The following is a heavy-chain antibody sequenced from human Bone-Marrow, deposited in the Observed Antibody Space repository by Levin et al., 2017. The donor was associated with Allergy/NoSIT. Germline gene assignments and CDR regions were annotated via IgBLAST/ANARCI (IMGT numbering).Heavy chain of an antibody. J-gene: IGHJ4*02. CDR1: GYTFASYW. Sequence: KVSCKTSGYTFASYWLGWVRQRPGKGREWIGIIYPGDSDTTYSLSVRGQVSVPADKSIDTAYLQWTSLKASDSAIYYCARHFGGHFDYWGQGTQVTVSS. V-gene: IGHV5-51*01. D-gene: IGHD3-16*01. CDR3: ARHFGGHFDY. CDR2: IYPGDSDT.